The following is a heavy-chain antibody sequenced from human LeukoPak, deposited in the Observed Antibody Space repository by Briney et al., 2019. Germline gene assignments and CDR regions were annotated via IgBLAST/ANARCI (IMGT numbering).Heavy chain of an antibody. D-gene: IGHD3-16*02. J-gene: IGHJ4*02. CDR1: GYTFTGYY. CDR2: INPNSGGT. V-gene: IGHV1-2*02. Sequence: ASVKVSCKASGYTFTGYYMHWARQAPGQGLEWMGWINPNSGGTNYAQKFQGRVTMTRDTSISTAYMELSRLRSDDTAVYYCARDKGNYVWGSYRPTLNFDYWGQGTLVTVSS. CDR3: ARDKGNYVWGSYRPTLNFDY.